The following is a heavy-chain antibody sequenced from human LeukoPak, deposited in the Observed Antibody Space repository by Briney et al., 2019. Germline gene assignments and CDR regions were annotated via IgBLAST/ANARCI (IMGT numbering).Heavy chain of an antibody. CDR3: ARGDSSSSYLYYYYYYMDV. CDR2: IYYSGST. J-gene: IGHJ6*03. CDR1: GGSISSYY. D-gene: IGHD6-6*01. V-gene: IGHV4-59*01. Sequence: SETLYLTCTVSGGSISSYYWSWIRQPLGKGLEWIGYIYYSGSTNYNPSLKSRVTISVDTSKNQFSLKLSSVTAADTAVYYCARGDSSSSYLYYYYYYMDVWGKGTTVTVSS.